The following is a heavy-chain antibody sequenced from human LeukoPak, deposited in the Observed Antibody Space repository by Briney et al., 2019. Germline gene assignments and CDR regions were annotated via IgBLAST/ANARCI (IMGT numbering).Heavy chain of an antibody. Sequence: SETLSLTCAVSDGSITSSSCWSWVRQPPGKGLEWIGEISHSGGTYRNPSLESRVTISIDKSKSQFSLNLNLVTAADTAVYYCARGYATVNPAPLGYYGMDVWGQGTTVTVSS. CDR3: ARGYATVNPAPLGYYGMDV. CDR2: ISHSGGT. CDR1: DGSITSSSC. J-gene: IGHJ6*02. V-gene: IGHV4-4*02. D-gene: IGHD4-11*01.